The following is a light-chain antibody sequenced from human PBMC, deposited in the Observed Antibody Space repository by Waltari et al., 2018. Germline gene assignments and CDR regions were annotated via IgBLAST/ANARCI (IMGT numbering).Light chain of an antibody. J-gene: IGLJ2*01. CDR2: RNN. Sequence: QSVLSQPPSASGTPGQRVSISCSGSSSNVGTSTVNWYQQLPGTAPKLLIYRNNPRPSAVPGRFSGSKSGPSASLAIRGLQAEDEAEYCCSAWDDSLNGVLFGGGTKLTVL. V-gene: IGLV1-44*01. CDR1: SSNVGTST. CDR3: SAWDDSLNGVL.